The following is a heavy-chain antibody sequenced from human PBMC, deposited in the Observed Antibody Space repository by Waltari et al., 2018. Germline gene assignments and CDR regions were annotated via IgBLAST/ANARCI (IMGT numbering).Heavy chain of an antibody. J-gene: IGHJ4*02. CDR2: IYSGGSST. CDR3: AKDYCSGGSCYLDY. D-gene: IGHD2-15*01. V-gene: IGHV3-23*03. CDR1: GFTFSSYA. Sequence: EVQLLESGGGLVQPGGYLRLSCAASGFTFSSYAMSWVRQAPGKGREWFSVIYSGGSSTYYADSVKCRFTISRDNSKNTLYLQMNSLRAEDTAVYYCAKDYCSGGSCYLDYWGQGTLVTVSS.